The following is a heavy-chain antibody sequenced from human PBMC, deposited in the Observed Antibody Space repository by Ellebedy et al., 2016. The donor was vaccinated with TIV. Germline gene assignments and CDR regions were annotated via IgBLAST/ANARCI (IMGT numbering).Heavy chain of an antibody. J-gene: IGHJ5*02. V-gene: IGHV3-48*02. CDR2: INAGGERI. D-gene: IGHD6-13*01. Sequence: GESLKISCAGSGFNFGDYSMNWVRQAPGKGLEWISYINAGGERIYYVDSVKGRFTISRDNARNILYLHMNSLRDEDTAVYYCASRAASWYSDNNWFDPWGQGSPVTVSS. CDR3: ASRAASWYSDNNWFDP. CDR1: GFNFGDYS.